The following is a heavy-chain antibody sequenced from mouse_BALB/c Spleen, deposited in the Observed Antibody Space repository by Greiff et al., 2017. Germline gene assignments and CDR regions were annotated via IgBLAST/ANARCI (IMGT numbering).Heavy chain of an antibody. Sequence: QVQLQQPGAELVMPGASVKMSCKASGYTFTDYWMHWVKQRPGQGLEWIGAIDTSDSYTSYNQKFKGKATLTVDESSSTAYMQLSSLTSEDSAVYYCARRHYRYDYWYFDVWGAGTTVTVSS. D-gene: IGHD2-14*01. V-gene: IGHV1-69*01. CDR2: IDTSDSYT. J-gene: IGHJ1*01. CDR1: GYTFTDYW. CDR3: ARRHYRYDYWYFDV.